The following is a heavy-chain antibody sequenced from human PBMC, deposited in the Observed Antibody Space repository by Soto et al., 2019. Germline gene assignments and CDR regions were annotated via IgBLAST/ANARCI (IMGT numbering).Heavy chain of an antibody. Sequence: QVQLVQSGAEVRKPGSSVKVSCKASGDTFSSYPINWVRQAPGQGLEWMGGVIPIFGTAKYAQKFQGRVTINADESTSTAYMELSSLRSEDTAVYYCAGGDDFWSGYQTYYYYGMDVWGQGTTVTVSS. J-gene: IGHJ6*02. CDR1: GDTFSSYP. V-gene: IGHV1-69*12. CDR2: VIPIFGTA. CDR3: AGGDDFWSGYQTYYYYGMDV. D-gene: IGHD3-3*01.